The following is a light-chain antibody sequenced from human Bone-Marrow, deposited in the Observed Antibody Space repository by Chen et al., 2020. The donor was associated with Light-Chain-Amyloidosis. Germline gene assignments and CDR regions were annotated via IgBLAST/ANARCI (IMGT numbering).Light chain of an antibody. CDR1: QSVSSSY. CDR3: QQYGSSPPLT. J-gene: IGKJ5*01. CDR2: GAS. Sequence: EIVLTQSPGTLSLSPGERATLSCRASQSVSSSYLAWYQQKPGQAPRLLIYGASSRATGIPDRCSGSGSGTDFTLTISRLEPEDFAVYYCQQYGSSPPLTFGQGTRLEIK. V-gene: IGKV3-20*01.